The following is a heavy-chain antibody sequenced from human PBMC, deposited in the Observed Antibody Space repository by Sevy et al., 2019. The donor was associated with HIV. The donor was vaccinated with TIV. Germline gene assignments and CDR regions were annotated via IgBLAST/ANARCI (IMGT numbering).Heavy chain of an antibody. CDR1: GFTFSSYS. V-gene: IGHV3-21*01. CDR3: ARRSNTVTTSGGVFDRGFDY. Sequence: GGSLRLSCAASGFTFSSYSMNWVRQAPGKGLEWVSSISSSSSYIYYADSVKGRFTIPRDNAKNSLYLQMNSLRAEDTAVYYCARRSNTVTTSGGVFDRGFDYWGQGTLVTVSS. CDR2: ISSSSSYI. J-gene: IGHJ4*02. D-gene: IGHD4-4*01.